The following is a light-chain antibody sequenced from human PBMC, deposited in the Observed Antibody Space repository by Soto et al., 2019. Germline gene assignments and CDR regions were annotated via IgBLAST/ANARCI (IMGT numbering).Light chain of an antibody. J-gene: IGKJ2*01. V-gene: IGKV3-20*01. CDR1: QSVSSSY. CDR3: QQYGRLPRT. CDR2: DAS. Sequence: EIVLTQSPGTLSLSPGEKATLSCRASQSVSSSYLAWYQQTPGQAPRLLIYDASSRATGIPDRFSGSGSGTSLTLTISRLEPEDFAVYYCQQYGRLPRTFGQGTKLEIK.